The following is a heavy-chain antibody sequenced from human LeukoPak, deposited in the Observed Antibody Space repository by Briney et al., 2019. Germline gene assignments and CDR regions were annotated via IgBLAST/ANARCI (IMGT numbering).Heavy chain of an antibody. J-gene: IGHJ5*02. V-gene: IGHV1-69*06. CDR1: GGTFSSYA. CDR3: ARDREGYCSSTSCYPSNWFDL. D-gene: IGHD2-2*01. CDR2: IILIFGTA. Sequence: SVKVSCKASGGTFSSYAISWVRQAPGQGLEWMGGIILIFGTANYAQKFQGRVTITADKSTSTAYMELSSLRSEDTAVYYCARDREGYCSSTSCYPSNWFDLWGQGTLVTVSS.